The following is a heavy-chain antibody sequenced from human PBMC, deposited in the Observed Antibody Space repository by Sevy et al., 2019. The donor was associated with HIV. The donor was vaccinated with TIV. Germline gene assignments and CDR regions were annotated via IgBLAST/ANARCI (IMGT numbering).Heavy chain of an antibody. CDR3: ARAIGTQVAGLYYFDY. CDR2: IYHSGYS. D-gene: IGHD6-19*01. Sequence: SETLSLTCPVSGYSMSSDYYWGWIRQPPGKGLEWIGSIYHSGYSYYNPSLKSRVTISVDTSKNQFSLKLSSVIAADTAVFYCARAIGTQVAGLYYFDYWGQGTLVTVSS. V-gene: IGHV4-38-2*02. J-gene: IGHJ4*02. CDR1: GYSMSSDYY.